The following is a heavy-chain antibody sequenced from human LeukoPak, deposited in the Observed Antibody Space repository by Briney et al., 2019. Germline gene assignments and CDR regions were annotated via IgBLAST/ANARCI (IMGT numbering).Heavy chain of an antibody. J-gene: IGHJ4*02. Sequence: PGGSLRLSCVDPGFTLSNYWITWVRQAPGKGLEWVANIKQDGSEKYYLDSVKGRFTISRDNAKKSLYLQMNSLRAEDTAVYYCATFGSAFYYWGEGALVTVSS. V-gene: IGHV3-7*01. CDR1: GFTLSNYW. D-gene: IGHD3-3*01. CDR3: ATFGSAFYY. CDR2: IKQDGSEK.